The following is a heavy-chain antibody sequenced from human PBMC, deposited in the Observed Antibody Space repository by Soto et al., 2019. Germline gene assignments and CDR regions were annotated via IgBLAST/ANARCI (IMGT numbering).Heavy chain of an antibody. CDR1: DADLKSGNDY. J-gene: IGHJ5*02. Sequence: TLSLTCGVSDADLKSGNDYWSWILQVPGKCVEWIGHIYVTGAVDYNPSLRDRITISQDTSERQFSLNLRLVTAADTAVYYCARLRIATNNYKWFDPWGQGTLVPVSS. D-gene: IGHD2-21*01. CDR2: IYVTGAV. CDR3: ARLRIATNNYKWFDP. V-gene: IGHV4-31*11.